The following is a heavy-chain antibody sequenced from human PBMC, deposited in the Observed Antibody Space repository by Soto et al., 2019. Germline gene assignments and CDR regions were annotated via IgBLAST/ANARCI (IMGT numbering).Heavy chain of an antibody. D-gene: IGHD3-10*01. CDR3: ARTKDYYGSGNYFRHATYVDF. V-gene: IGHV4-34*01. CDR2: ISHSGST. Sequence: QVQLQQWGAGLLKPSETLSLTCAVYGGSFSGYFWSWIRQPPGKGLEWIGEISHSGSTNYNSSLKSRVTIAVDTSKNQISLKLSSVTAADTAVYYCARTKDYYGSGNYFRHATYVDFWGQGNLVTVSS. CDR1: GGSFSGYF. J-gene: IGHJ4*02.